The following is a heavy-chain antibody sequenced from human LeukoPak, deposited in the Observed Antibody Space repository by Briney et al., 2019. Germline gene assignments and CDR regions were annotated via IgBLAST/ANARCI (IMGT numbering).Heavy chain of an antibody. J-gene: IGHJ4*02. CDR2: ISNNGGYT. Sequence: GGSLRLSCVASANYWMHWVRQAPGKGLEWVSAISNNGGYTYYADSVQGRFTISRDNSKSTLCLQMNSLRAEDTAVYYCAKQLGYCSDGSCYFPYWGQGTLVTVSS. CDR3: AKQLGYCSDGSCYFPY. V-gene: IGHV3-23*01. CDR1: ANYW. D-gene: IGHD2-15*01.